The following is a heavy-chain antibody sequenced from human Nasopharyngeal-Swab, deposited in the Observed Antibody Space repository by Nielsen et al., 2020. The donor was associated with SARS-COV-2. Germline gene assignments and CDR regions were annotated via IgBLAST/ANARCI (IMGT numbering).Heavy chain of an antibody. Sequence: SETLSLTCAVYGGSFSGYYWSWIRQPPGKGLEWIGEINHSGSTNYNPSLKSRVTISVDTSKNQFSLKLSSVTAADTAVYYCASSFGVAIMDVWGKGTTVTVSS. V-gene: IGHV4-34*01. J-gene: IGHJ6*03. CDR2: INHSGST. CDR1: GGSFSGYY. CDR3: ASSFGVAIMDV. D-gene: IGHD3-3*01.